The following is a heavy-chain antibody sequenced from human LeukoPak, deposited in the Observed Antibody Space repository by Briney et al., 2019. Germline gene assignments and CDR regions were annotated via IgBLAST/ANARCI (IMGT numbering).Heavy chain of an antibody. Sequence: ASVKVSCKGSGYTFTMYNMHWVRQAPGQGREWMGIINPSGGTSYAQKLQGRITMTRDTSTLYMELSSLRAEDTAVYYCAREGVAGTGLDYWGQGTLVTVSS. CDR1: GYTFTMYN. J-gene: IGHJ4*02. CDR3: AREGVAGTGLDY. CDR2: INPSGGT. V-gene: IGHV1-46*01. D-gene: IGHD6-13*01.